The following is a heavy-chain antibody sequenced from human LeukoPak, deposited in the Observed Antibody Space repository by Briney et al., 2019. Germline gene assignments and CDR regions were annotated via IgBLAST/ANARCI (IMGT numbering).Heavy chain of an antibody. Sequence: SETLSLTCAVYGGSFSGDYWGWIRQPPGKGLEWIGEINHGESTNYNPSLKSRVTISVDTSKNQFSLKLSSVTAADTAVYYCARVGYCSSTSCYEDGMDVWGQGTTVTVSS. J-gene: IGHJ6*02. CDR2: INHGEST. CDR3: ARVGYCSSTSCYEDGMDV. V-gene: IGHV4-34*01. CDR1: GGSFSGDY. D-gene: IGHD2-2*03.